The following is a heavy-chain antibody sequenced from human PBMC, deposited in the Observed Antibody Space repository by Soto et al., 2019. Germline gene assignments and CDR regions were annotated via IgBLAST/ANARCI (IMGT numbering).Heavy chain of an antibody. Sequence: EVQLVESGGGLVQPGGSLKLSCAASGFTFSNYWMHWVRQAPGKGLVWVSRINSDGSATGYADFVKGRFTISRDNAKNTLYLQMNSLRAEDTAVYYCARDPIAYGDDGGSPDYWGQGTLVTVSS. CDR2: INSDGSAT. CDR3: ARDPIAYGDDGGSPDY. J-gene: IGHJ4*02. D-gene: IGHD4-17*01. V-gene: IGHV3-74*01. CDR1: GFTFSNYW.